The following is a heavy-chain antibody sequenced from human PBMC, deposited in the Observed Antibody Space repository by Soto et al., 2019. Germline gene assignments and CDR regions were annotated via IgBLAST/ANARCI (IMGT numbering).Heavy chain of an antibody. CDR3: ARDYGDYTYPFDY. V-gene: IGHV1-3*01. D-gene: IGHD4-17*01. J-gene: IGHJ4*02. Sequence: ASVKVSCKASGHTFTSYAMHWVRQAPGQRLEWMGWINAGNGNTKYSQKFQGRVTITRDTSASTAYMELSSLRSEDTAVYYCARDYGDYTYPFDYWGQGTLVNVSS. CDR2: INAGNGNT. CDR1: GHTFTSYA.